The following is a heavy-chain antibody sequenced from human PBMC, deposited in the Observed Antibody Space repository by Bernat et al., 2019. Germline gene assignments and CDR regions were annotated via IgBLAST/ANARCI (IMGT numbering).Heavy chain of an antibody. Sequence: QVQLVQSGGGVVQPGRSLRLSCVASVFTFSSYGMHWVRQAPGKGLEWVAVIRFDGSNKYYADSVKGRFTISSDNSKNTLFLQMNSLRAEDTAVYYCAGAMYYFGSESYETSGYGMYYFEYWGQGILVTVSS. CDR3: AGAMYYFGSESYETSGYGMYYFEY. D-gene: IGHD3-10*01. V-gene: IGHV3-33*01. CDR2: IRFDGSNK. J-gene: IGHJ4*02. CDR1: VFTFSSYG.